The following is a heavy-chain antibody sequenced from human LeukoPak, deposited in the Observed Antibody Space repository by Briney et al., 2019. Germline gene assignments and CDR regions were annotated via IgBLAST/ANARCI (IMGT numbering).Heavy chain of an antibody. Sequence: GGSLRLSCAASGFPFSNAWMSWVRQAPGKWLEWHGRIKSTTDGGTTDYAAPVKGRFTISGDDSKNTLYLQMNSLKTEDTAVYYCFIEQKTSYDILTGYYNVLGFDYWGQGTLVTVSS. J-gene: IGHJ4*02. D-gene: IGHD3-9*01. CDR1: GFPFSNAW. CDR3: FIEQKTSYDILTGYYNVLGFDY. CDR2: IKSTTDGGTT. V-gene: IGHV3-15*01.